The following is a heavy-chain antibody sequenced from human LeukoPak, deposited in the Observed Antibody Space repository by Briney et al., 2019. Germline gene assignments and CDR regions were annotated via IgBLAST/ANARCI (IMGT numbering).Heavy chain of an antibody. V-gene: IGHV4-59*01. CDR1: DGSISSYY. D-gene: IGHD4-17*01. CDR2: LYYNGST. CDR3: ATSSSDYVPWYFDL. J-gene: IGHJ2*01. Sequence: SETLSLTCTVSDGSISSYYWSWIRQPPGKGLEWIGYLYYNGSTNYNPSLKSRVTISVDTSKNQFSLKLSSVTAADTAVYYCATSSSDYVPWYFDLWGRGTLVTVSS.